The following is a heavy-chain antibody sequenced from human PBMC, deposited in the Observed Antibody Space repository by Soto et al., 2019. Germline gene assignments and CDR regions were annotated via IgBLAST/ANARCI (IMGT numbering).Heavy chain of an antibody. CDR3: ARVGYYYDSSGYLYRPFDY. J-gene: IGHJ4*02. V-gene: IGHV3-7*01. Sequence: PGGSLRLSCAASGFTFSSYWMSWVRQAPGKGLEWVANIKQDGSEKYYVDSVKGRFTISRDNAKNSLYLQMNSLRAEDTAVYYCARVGYYYDSSGYLYRPFDYWGQGTLVTVSS. CDR1: GFTFSSYW. CDR2: IKQDGSEK. D-gene: IGHD3-22*01.